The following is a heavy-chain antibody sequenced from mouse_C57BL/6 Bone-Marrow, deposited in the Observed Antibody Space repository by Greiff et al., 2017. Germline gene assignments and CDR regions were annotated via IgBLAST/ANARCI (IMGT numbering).Heavy chain of an antibody. CDR1: GYTFTTYW. D-gene: IGHD1-1*01. CDR3: TRFECDGSTYEFAY. Sequence: QVQLQQPGAELVKPGASVKLSCKASGYTFTTYWMQWLKQRPGPGLEWIGEIDPSDSYTNYNQKFKGKATLTVDTSSSTAYMQLSSLTSEDSAVYYCTRFECDGSTYEFAYWGQGTLVTVSA. V-gene: IGHV1-50*01. J-gene: IGHJ3*01. CDR2: IDPSDSYT.